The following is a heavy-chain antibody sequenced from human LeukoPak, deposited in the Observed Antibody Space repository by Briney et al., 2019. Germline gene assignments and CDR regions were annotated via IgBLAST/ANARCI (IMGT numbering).Heavy chain of an antibody. D-gene: IGHD2-21*02. CDR3: AKDGGLYCGGDCYHQY. CDR2: VSGSGGST. V-gene: IGHV3-23*01. CDR1: GFTFSSYA. Sequence: GGSLSLSCAASGFTFSSYAMRWVRQAPGRGREGVSTVSGSGGSTYYADSVRGRFTSSRDNSKNTLYLQMNSLRAEDTALYYCAKDGGLYCGGDCYHQYWGQGTLVTVSS. J-gene: IGHJ4*02.